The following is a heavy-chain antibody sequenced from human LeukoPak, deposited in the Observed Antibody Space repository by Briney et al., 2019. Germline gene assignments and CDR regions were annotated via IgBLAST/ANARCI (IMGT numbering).Heavy chain of an antibody. D-gene: IGHD6-19*01. J-gene: IGHJ4*02. Sequence: GESLRLSCSASGVLLSIYVMQGVRQAPGRGLEEVAVIWYDGSNKYYADSVKGRFTISRDNSKNSLYLQMNGLRAEDTAIYYCASPQWLAFWGQGTLVTVSS. CDR3: ASPQWLAF. CDR1: GVLLSIYV. CDR2: IWYDGSNK. V-gene: IGHV3-33*01.